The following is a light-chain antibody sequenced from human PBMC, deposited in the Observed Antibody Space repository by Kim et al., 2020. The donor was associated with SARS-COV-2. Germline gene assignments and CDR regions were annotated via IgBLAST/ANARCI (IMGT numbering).Light chain of an antibody. CDR2: VAS. J-gene: IGKJ2*01. CDR3: QQYRTLPYT. Sequence: LSPGKSSPLSCRPRHCDASRYLAWYQPRPGQAPRLLCFVASSWSAGVPDRFHGSRAGTDFTLTISALEREDFALYYCQQYRTLPYTFGQGTDVEI. V-gene: IGKV3-20*01. CDR1: HCDASRY.